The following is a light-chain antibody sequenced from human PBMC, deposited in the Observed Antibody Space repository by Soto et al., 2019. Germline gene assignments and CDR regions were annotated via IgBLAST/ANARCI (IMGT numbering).Light chain of an antibody. CDR2: WAS. V-gene: IGKV4-1*01. J-gene: IGKJ1*01. Sequence: DIVMTQSPDSLAVSLGERATINCKASQSVLYSSDNRNNLAWYQQKPGQPPKLLIYWASAREFGVPERFSGSGSGTDFTLTISSLQAEDVAVYFCQQYYSSPGTFGRGTKVEI. CDR3: QQYYSSPGT. CDR1: QSVLYSSDNRNN.